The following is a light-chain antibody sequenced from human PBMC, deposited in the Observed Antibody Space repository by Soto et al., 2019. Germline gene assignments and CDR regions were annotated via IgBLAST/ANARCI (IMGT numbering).Light chain of an antibody. Sequence: DIQMTQSPSSLSASVGDRVTITCRASESIARHLNWYQQKPGKAPKLLIYAASSLQNGVPSRFRGGGSGTDFTLTIRNLQPEDCATYYCQQTYSTLSITFGQGTRLEIK. V-gene: IGKV1-39*01. CDR2: AAS. CDR1: ESIARH. J-gene: IGKJ5*01. CDR3: QQTYSTLSIT.